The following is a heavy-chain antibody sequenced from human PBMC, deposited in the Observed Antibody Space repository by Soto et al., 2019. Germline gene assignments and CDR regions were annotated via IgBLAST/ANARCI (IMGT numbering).Heavy chain of an antibody. J-gene: IGHJ4*02. CDR1: GDSISSDKW. D-gene: IGHD2-21*02. Sequence: QVQLQESGPGLVKPSGTLSLTCAVSGDSISSDKWWSWVRQPPGKGREWIGEIHHGGRTNYNPSLKSRVTILVEKSKNQVSLELSSMTAADTAVYYCARGGDWQFDYWGQGTLVTVSS. V-gene: IGHV4-4*02. CDR3: ARGGDWQFDY. CDR2: IHHGGRT.